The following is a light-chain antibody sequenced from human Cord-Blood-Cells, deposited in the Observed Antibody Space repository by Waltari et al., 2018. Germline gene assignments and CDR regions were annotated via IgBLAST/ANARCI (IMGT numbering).Light chain of an antibody. CDR2: DAS. J-gene: IGKJ2*03. V-gene: IGKV3-11*01. CDR3: QQRSNRPYS. CDR1: QSVSSY. Sequence: EIVLTQSPATLSLSPGARATLSCRASQSVSSYLAWYQQKPGQAPRLLIYDASNRATGIPARFSGSGSGTDFTLTISSLEPEDFAVYYCQQRSNRPYSFGQGTKLEIK.